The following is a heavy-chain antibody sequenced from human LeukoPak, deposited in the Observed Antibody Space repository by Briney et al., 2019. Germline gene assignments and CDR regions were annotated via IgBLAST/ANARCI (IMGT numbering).Heavy chain of an antibody. V-gene: IGHV1-3*04. CDR1: GGTFSSYA. J-gene: IGHJ6*02. Sequence: ASVKVSCKASGGTFSSYAISWVRQAPGQSLEWMGWINSANGNTKYSQKFQGRVTITRDTSASTAYMELSSLRSEDTAVYYCARDGRFIVADYYYGMDVWGQGTTVTVSS. CDR2: INSANGNT. CDR3: ARDGRFIVADYYYGMDV. D-gene: IGHD1-26*01.